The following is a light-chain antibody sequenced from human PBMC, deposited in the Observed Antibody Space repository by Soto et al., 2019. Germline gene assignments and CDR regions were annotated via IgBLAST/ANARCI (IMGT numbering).Light chain of an antibody. CDR1: QSVSSSY. CDR2: GAS. CDR3: QQYAGPPPRT. J-gene: IGKJ1*01. V-gene: IGKV3-20*01. Sequence: EIVLTQSPGTLSLSPGERASLSCRASQSVSSSYLAWYQQKPGQAPRLLIYGASSRATGIPDRFSGSGSGTEFTLPISRLELEEFAVYYCQQYAGPPPRTFGQGTKVEIK.